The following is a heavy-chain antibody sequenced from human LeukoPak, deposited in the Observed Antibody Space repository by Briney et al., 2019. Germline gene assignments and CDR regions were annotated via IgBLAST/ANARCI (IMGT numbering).Heavy chain of an antibody. CDR2: IYISGST. V-gene: IGHV4-4*07. CDR1: GASINSHY. D-gene: IGHD4/OR15-4a*01. CDR3: ARALNPLTGTYYFDC. Sequence: SETLSLTCSVSGASINSHYWTWIRQPAGKGLEWIGRIYISGSTNYSPSLKSRVTMSVDTSKNQFSLNLISVTAADTAVYYCARALNPLTGTYYFDCWGQGTLVTASS. J-gene: IGHJ4*02.